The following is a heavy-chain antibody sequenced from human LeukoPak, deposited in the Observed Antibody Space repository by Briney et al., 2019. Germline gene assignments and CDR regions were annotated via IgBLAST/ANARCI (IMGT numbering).Heavy chain of an antibody. J-gene: IGHJ3*02. CDR3: ARDFGFGELWDAFDI. CDR2: IYYSGST. V-gene: IGHV4-31*03. CDR1: GGSISSGGYY. D-gene: IGHD3-10*01. Sequence: PSQTLSLTCTVSGGSISSGGYYWSWIRQHPGKGLEWIGYIYYSGSTYYNPSLKSRVTISVDTSKNQFSLKLSSVTAADTAVYYCARDFGFGELWDAFDIWGQGTMVTVSS.